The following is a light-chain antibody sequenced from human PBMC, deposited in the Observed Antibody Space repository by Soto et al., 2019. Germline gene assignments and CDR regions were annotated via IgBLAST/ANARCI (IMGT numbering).Light chain of an antibody. J-gene: IGKJ1*01. CDR1: QSVSNNY. Sequence: EIVLTQYPGTLSLSPGERATLSSRASQSVSNNYLAWYQQKPGQAPRLLIYGASSRATGIPDRFSGSGSGTDFTLTISRLEPEDFAVYYCQQYSSSPWTFGQGTKVDI. CDR3: QQYSSSPWT. CDR2: GAS. V-gene: IGKV3-20*01.